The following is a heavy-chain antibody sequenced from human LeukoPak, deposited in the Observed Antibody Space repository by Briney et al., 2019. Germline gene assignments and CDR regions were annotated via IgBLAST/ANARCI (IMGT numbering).Heavy chain of an antibody. CDR3: ASPREYYGRGSRAAWFAP. CDR1: GYSFTSYW. Sequence: GESLKISCKGSGYSFTSYWIGWVRQMPGKGLEWMGIIYPGDSDTRYSPSFQGQVTISAGKSISTAYLQWSSLKASDTAMYYCASPREYYGRGSRAAWFAPGGQEPLVPVPS. CDR2: IYPGDSDT. V-gene: IGHV5-51*01. D-gene: IGHD3-10*01. J-gene: IGHJ5*02.